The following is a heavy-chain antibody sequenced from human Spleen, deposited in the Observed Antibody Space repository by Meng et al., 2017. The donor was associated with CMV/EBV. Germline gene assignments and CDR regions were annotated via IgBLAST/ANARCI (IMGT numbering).Heavy chain of an antibody. V-gene: IGHV3-53*01. CDR3: ARYYGLG. Sequence: GESLKISCAASGFTVSSYYMSWVRQAPGKGLEWVSVIYSGGSTYYADSVKGRFTISRDIPGNSLYLQMNSLRVEDTGVYYCARYYGLGWGQGTLVTVSS. CDR2: IYSGGST. CDR1: GFTVSSYY. D-gene: IGHD3-10*01. J-gene: IGHJ4*02.